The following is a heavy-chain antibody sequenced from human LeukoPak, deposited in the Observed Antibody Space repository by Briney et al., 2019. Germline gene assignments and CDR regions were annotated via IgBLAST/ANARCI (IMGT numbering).Heavy chain of an antibody. J-gene: IGHJ4*02. CDR2: FDPEDGET. CDR1: GYTLTELS. D-gene: IGHD3-22*01. V-gene: IGHV1-24*01. Sequence: ASVKVSCKVSGYTLTELSMHWVRQAPVKGLEWMGGFDPEDGETIYAQKFQGRVTMTEDTSTDTAYMELSSLRSEDTAVYYCAREAFYYDSSGYGLDYWGQGTLVTVSS. CDR3: AREAFYYDSSGYGLDY.